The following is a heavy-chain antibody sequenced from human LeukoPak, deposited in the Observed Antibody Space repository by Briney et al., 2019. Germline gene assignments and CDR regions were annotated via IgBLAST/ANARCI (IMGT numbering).Heavy chain of an antibody. CDR1: GYSFTSYW. CDR2: IYPGDSDT. CDR3: ARQTRRYYDSSGSHFDY. D-gene: IGHD3-22*01. V-gene: IGHV5-51*01. J-gene: IGHJ4*02. Sequence: GESLKISCKGSGYSFTSYWIGWVRQMPGKGLEWMGIIYPGDSDTRYSPSSQGQVTISADKSISTAYLQWSSLKASDTAMYYCARQTRRYYDSSGSHFDYWGQGTLVTVSS.